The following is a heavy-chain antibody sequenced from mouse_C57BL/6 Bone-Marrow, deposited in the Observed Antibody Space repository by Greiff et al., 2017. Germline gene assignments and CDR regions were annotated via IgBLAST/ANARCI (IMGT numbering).Heavy chain of an antibody. CDR3: ARRSYYGSSWYCDV. V-gene: IGHV1-55*01. J-gene: IGHJ1*03. CDR2: IYPGSGST. D-gene: IGHD1-1*01. Sequence: QVQLQQPGAELVKPGASVKMSCKASGYTFTSYWITWVKQRPGQGLEWIGDIYPGSGSTNYNEKFKSKATLTVDTSSSTAYMQLSSLTSEDSAVYYCARRSYYGSSWYCDVWGTGTTVTVSS. CDR1: GYTFTSYW.